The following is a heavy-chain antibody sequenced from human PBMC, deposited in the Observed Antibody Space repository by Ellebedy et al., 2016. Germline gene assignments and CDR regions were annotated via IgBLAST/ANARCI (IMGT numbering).Heavy chain of an antibody. CDR1: DFAFSTYY. V-gene: IGHV3-7*01. Sequence: GESLKISXIGSDFAFSTYYMSWVRQAPGKGLEWVANINQDGTEKYYVESVKGRFTISRDNAKNSVYLQMNSLRGEDTAVYYCARGVGGTSLNWFDPWGQGTLVTVSS. CDR2: INQDGTEK. CDR3: ARGVGGTSLNWFDP. D-gene: IGHD3-16*01. J-gene: IGHJ5*02.